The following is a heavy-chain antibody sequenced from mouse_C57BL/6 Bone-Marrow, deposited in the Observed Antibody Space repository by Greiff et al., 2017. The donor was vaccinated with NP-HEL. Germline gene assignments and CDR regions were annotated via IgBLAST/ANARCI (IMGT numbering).Heavy chain of an antibody. Sequence: QVQLQQPGAELVKPGASVKMSCKASGYTFTSYWITWVKQRPGQGLEWIGDIYPGSGSTNYNEKFKSKATLTVDTSSSTAYMQLSSLTSEDSAVYYCARRPITTVFRGAMYYWGQGTSVTASS. J-gene: IGHJ4*01. CDR1: GYTFTSYW. D-gene: IGHD1-1*01. V-gene: IGHV1-55*01. CDR3: ARRPITTVFRGAMYY. CDR2: IYPGSGST.